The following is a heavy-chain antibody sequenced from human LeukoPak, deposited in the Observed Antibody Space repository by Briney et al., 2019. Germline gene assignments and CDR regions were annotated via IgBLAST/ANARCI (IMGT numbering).Heavy chain of an antibody. J-gene: IGHJ4*02. CDR2: ISAYNGNT. CDR1: GYTFTSYG. Sequence: ASVKVSCKASGYTFTSYGISWVRQAPGQGLEWMGWISAYNGNTNYAQKLQGRVTMTTDTSTSTAYMELRSLRSDDTAVYYCAKTLPFYRGSYVSLWGQGTLVTVSS. D-gene: IGHD1-26*01. CDR3: AKTLPFYRGSYVSL. V-gene: IGHV1-18*01.